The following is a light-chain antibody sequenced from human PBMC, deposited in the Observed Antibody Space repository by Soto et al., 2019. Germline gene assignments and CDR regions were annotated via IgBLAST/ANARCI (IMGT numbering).Light chain of an antibody. J-gene: IGKJ1*01. Sequence: DIQMTQSPSTLSASVGDRVTITCRASQSIDTWLAWHQQKPGQVPKLLISKASSLESGVPSMFSGSGSGTEFTLTICSLQPDDSATYYCQQYNSYRAFGQGTKVDIK. CDR2: KAS. CDR3: QQYNSYRA. CDR1: QSIDTW. V-gene: IGKV1-5*03.